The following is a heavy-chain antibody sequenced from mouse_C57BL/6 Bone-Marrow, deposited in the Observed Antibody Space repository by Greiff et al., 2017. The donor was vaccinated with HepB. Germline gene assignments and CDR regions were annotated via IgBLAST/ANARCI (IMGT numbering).Heavy chain of an antibody. CDR2: IDPSDSYT. Sequence: QVQLQQPGTELVKPGASVKLSCKASGYTFTSYWMQWVKQRPGQGLEWIGEIDPSDSYTNYNQKFKGKATLTVDTSSSTAYMQLSSLTSEDSAVYYCVGALNYGYDKRNFDYWGQGTTLTVSS. CDR1: GYTFTSYW. V-gene: IGHV1-50*01. CDR3: VGALNYGYDKRNFDY. D-gene: IGHD2-2*01. J-gene: IGHJ2*01.